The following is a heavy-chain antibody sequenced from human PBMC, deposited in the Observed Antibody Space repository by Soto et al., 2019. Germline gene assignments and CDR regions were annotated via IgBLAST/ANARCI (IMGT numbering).Heavy chain of an antibody. V-gene: IGHV4-38-2*02. J-gene: IGHJ4*02. CDR2: IYHSGST. CDR1: GYSISSGYY. CDR3: ARERGGSPF. Sequence: SLTCAVSGYSISSGYYWGWIRQPPGKGLEWIGSIYHSGSTYYNPSLKSRVTISVDTSKNQFSLKLSSVTAADTAVYYCARERGGSPFWGQGTLVTVSS. D-gene: IGHD1-26*01.